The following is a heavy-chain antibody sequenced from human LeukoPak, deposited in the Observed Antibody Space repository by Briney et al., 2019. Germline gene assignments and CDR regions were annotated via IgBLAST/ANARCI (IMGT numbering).Heavy chain of an antibody. V-gene: IGHV3-11*01. CDR2: ISSGGSST. D-gene: IGHD5-24*01. CDR1: GFTFSDYY. Sequence: SGGSLRLSCAASGFTFSDYYMNWVRQAPGKGLEWISSISSGGSSTYYADSVKGRFTVSRDNAENSVFLQMDSLRDEDTAVYYCARDGSGAEDGRWGWFDHWGPGTRVTVSS. CDR3: ARDGSGAEDGRWGWFDH. J-gene: IGHJ5*02.